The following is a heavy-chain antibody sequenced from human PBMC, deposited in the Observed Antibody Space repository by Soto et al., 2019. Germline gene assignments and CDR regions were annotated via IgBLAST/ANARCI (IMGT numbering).Heavy chain of an antibody. V-gene: IGHV5-51*01. CDR3: ARAYYYDSSGYDAKGERSPSFDY. CDR1: GYSLTELS. Sequence: GASVKVSCKVSGYSLTELSIGWVRQMPGKGLEWMGIIYPGDSDTRYSPSFQGQVTISADKSISTAYLQWSSLKASDTAMYYCARAYYYDSSGYDAKGERSPSFDYWGQGTLVTVSS. J-gene: IGHJ4*02. CDR2: IYPGDSDT. D-gene: IGHD3-22*01.